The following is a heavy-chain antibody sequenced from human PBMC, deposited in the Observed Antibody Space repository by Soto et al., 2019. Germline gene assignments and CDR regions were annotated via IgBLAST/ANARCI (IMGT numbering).Heavy chain of an antibody. CDR3: ARQGSSGWLNRNWFDP. Sequence: QVQLQESGPGLVKPSETLSLTCTVSGGSISSYYWSWIRQPPGKGLEWIGYIYYSGSTNYNPSLKSRVTISVDTSKNQFSLKLSSVTAADTAVYYCARQGSSGWLNRNWFDPWGQGTLVTVSS. D-gene: IGHD6-19*01. CDR2: IYYSGST. V-gene: IGHV4-59*08. J-gene: IGHJ5*02. CDR1: GGSISSYY.